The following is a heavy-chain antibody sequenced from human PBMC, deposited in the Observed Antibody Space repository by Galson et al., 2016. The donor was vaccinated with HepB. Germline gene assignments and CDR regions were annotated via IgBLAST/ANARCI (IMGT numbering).Heavy chain of an antibody. V-gene: IGHV3-53*01. J-gene: IGHJ4*02. Sequence: SLRLSCAVSVFTVSSHDMSWVRQAPGKGLEWVSLIEIAGDTYYADSVKGRFTISRDNSKNTLYLQMNSLRADDTAVYYCVGWISLVSYWGQGTLVTVSS. CDR2: IEIAGDT. D-gene: IGHD2-2*03. CDR3: VGWISLVSY. CDR1: VFTVSSHD.